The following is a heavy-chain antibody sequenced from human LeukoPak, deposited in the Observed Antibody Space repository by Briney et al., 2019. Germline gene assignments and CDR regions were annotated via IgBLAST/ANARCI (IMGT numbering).Heavy chain of an antibody. V-gene: IGHV4-59*08. Sequence: SETLSLTCTVSGGSISSYYWSWIRQPPGKGLEWIGYIYYSGSTNYNPSLKSRVTISVDTSKNQFSLKLSSVTAADTAVYYCARHNRQWELPRITDYWGQGTLVTVSS. CDR1: GGSISSYY. CDR2: IYYSGST. D-gene: IGHD1-26*01. J-gene: IGHJ4*02. CDR3: ARHNRQWELPRITDY.